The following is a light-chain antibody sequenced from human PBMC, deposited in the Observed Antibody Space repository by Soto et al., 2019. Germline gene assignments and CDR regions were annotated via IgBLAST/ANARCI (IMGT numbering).Light chain of an antibody. J-gene: IGLJ2*01. CDR1: SSDVGGYNY. V-gene: IGLV2-14*01. Sequence: QSVLTQPASVSGSPGQSITISCTGTSSDVGGYNYVSWYQQHPGKAPKLMIYDVSNRPSGVSNRFSGSKSGNTASLTISGLQAEDEADYYCSSYTSSRPVVFGGGTKLTV. CDR3: SSYTSSRPVV. CDR2: DVS.